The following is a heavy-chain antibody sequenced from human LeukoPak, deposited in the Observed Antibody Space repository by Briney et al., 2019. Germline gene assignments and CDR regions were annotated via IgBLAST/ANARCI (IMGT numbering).Heavy chain of an antibody. J-gene: IGHJ4*02. Sequence: SQTLSLTCIVSGGSISSGDYYWSWIRQPPGKGLEWIGSIYYSGSTYYNPSLKSRVTISVDTSKNQFSLKLSSVTAADTAVYYCAREGGHVEMATIDYWGQGTLVTVSS. D-gene: IGHD5-24*01. CDR2: IYYSGST. CDR3: AREGGHVEMATIDY. CDR1: GGSISSGDYY. V-gene: IGHV4-39*07.